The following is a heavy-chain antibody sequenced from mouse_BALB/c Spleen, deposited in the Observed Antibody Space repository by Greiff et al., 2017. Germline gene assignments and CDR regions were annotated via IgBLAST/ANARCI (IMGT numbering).Heavy chain of an antibody. Sequence: EVMLVESGGGLVKPGGSLKLSCAASGFTFSSYTISWVRQTPEKRLEWVATISSGGSYTYYPDSVKGRFTISRDNAKNTLYLQMSSLKSEDTAMYYCTRDTPHYYGREGPWFAYWGQGTLVTVSA. D-gene: IGHD1-1*01. CDR2: ISSGGSYT. CDR1: GFTFSSYT. J-gene: IGHJ3*01. V-gene: IGHV5-6-4*01. CDR3: TRDTPHYYGREGPWFAY.